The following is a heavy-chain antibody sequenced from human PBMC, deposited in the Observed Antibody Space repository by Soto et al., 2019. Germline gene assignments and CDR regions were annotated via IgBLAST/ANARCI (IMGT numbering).Heavy chain of an antibody. V-gene: IGHV3-48*01. D-gene: IGHD3-3*01. CDR1: GFTFSSYS. Sequence: GGSLRLSCAASGFTFSSYSMNWVRQAPGKGLEWVSYISSSSSTIYYADSVKGRFTISRDNAKNSLYLQMNSLRAEDTAVYYCARDHKEWLFMAGFDYWGQGTLVTVSS. J-gene: IGHJ4*02. CDR2: ISSSSSTI. CDR3: ARDHKEWLFMAGFDY.